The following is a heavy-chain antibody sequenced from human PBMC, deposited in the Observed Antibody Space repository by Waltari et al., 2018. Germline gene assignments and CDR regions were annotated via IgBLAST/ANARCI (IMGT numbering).Heavy chain of an antibody. CDR2: IRYDGSNK. CDR3: AKDSGYATYYYYYYMDV. V-gene: IGHV3-30*02. D-gene: IGHD5-12*01. CDR1: GFTFSRYG. Sequence: QVQLVESGGGVVQPGGSLRLSCAASGFTFSRYGMHWVRQAPGKGLEWVAFIRYDGSNKYYADSVKGRFTISRDNSKNTLYLQMNSLRAEDTAVYYCAKDSGYATYYYYYYMDVWGKGTTVTVSS. J-gene: IGHJ6*03.